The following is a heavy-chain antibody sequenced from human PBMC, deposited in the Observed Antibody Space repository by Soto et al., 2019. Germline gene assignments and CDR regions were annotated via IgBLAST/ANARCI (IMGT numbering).Heavy chain of an antibody. CDR2: IYYSGST. CDR1: GGSISSGGYY. J-gene: IGHJ4*02. V-gene: IGHV4-31*03. D-gene: IGHD3-9*01. CDR3: STRTLYYDIDF. Sequence: SETLSLTCTVSGGSISSGGYYWSWIRQHPGKGLEWIGYIYYSGSTYYNTSLKNRATISVDTSKKQLSLKLSSVTPADTAGYYCSTRTLYYDIDFWGLGTLVIVS.